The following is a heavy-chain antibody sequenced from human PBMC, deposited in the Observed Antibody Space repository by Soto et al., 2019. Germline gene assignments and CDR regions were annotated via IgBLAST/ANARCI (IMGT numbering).Heavy chain of an antibody. V-gene: IGHV4-39*01. D-gene: IGHD3-3*01. Sequence: SETLSLTCTVSSGSISSSSSYWGWIRQPPGKGLEWIGSIYYSGNTYYNPSLKSRVTISIDSSKTQFSLKLNSVTTADTAVYSWGAQDDGAKGYYFWTRGQGTLGTVSS. CDR1: SGSISSSSSY. J-gene: IGHJ4*02. CDR2: IYYSGNT. CDR3: GAQDDGAKGYYFWT.